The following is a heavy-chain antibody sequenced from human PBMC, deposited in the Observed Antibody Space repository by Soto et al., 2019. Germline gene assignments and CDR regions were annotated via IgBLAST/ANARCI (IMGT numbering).Heavy chain of an antibody. J-gene: IGHJ6*02. Sequence: ASVKVSCKASGYTFTGYYMHCVRQAPGQGLEWMGWINPNSGGTNYAQKFQGRVTMTRDTSISTAYMELSRLRSDDTAVYYCARVAAARPNYYYGMDVWGQGTTVTVS. CDR2: INPNSGGT. CDR3: ARVAAARPNYYYGMDV. CDR1: GYTFTGYY. D-gene: IGHD6-6*01. V-gene: IGHV1-2*02.